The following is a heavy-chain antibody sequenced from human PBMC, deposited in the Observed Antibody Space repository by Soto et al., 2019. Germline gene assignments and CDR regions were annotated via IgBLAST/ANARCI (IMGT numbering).Heavy chain of an antibody. CDR3: ARHIAARTREYNWFDP. J-gene: IGHJ5*02. V-gene: IGHV1-69*02. Sequence: QVQLVQSGAEVKKPGSSVKVSCKASGGTFSSYTISWVRQAPGQGLEWMGRIIPILGIANYAQKFQGRVTITADKSTSTAYMELSSLRSEDTAVYYCARHIAARTREYNWFDPWGQGTLVTVSS. CDR2: IIPILGIA. D-gene: IGHD6-6*01. CDR1: GGTFSSYT.